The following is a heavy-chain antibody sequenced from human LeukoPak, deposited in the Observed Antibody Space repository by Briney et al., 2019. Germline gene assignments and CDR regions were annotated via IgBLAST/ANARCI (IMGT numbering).Heavy chain of an antibody. Sequence: ASVKVSCKASGYTFTSYGISWVRQAPGQGLEWMGWISAYNGNTNYAQKLQGRVTMTTDTSTSTAYMELRSLRSDDTAVYYCARDLPEDYDILTGYYLGGYAFGIWGQGTMVTVSS. CDR3: ARDLPEDYDILTGYYLGGYAFGI. V-gene: IGHV1-18*01. D-gene: IGHD3-9*01. CDR2: ISAYNGNT. J-gene: IGHJ3*02. CDR1: GYTFTSYG.